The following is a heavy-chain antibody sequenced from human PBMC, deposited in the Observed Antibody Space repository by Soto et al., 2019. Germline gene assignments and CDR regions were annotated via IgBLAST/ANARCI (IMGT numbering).Heavy chain of an antibody. V-gene: IGHV3-13*04. D-gene: IGHD3-10*01. CDR3: ARDATYGSGRGPDWFFDL. CDR2: IGTTGDT. Sequence: EVQLVESGGGLVQPGGSLRLSCTASGFTFSRYDMHWVRQSTGKGLEWVSAIGTTGDTYYPGSVKGRFIISREDAKNALYLQITNLRAGDTAVYYCARDATYGSGRGPDWFFDLWGRGTLVTVSS. CDR1: GFTFSRYD. J-gene: IGHJ2*01.